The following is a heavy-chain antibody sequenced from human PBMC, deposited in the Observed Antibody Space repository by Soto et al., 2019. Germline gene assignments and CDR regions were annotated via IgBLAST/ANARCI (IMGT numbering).Heavy chain of an antibody. J-gene: IGHJ3*02. CDR3: ASRDSRVYILLPSHDSFDI. V-gene: IGHV1-69*06. CDR1: RGTFSSHA. D-gene: IGHD3-22*01. Sequence: SVKVSCKASRGTFSSHAISWVRQAPGQGLEWLGGIIPIYRTVNYAQKFQGRVTINADKSTSTAYMELSSLRSEDTAVYYCASRDSRVYILLPSHDSFDICGQAPMVTVS. CDR2: IIPIYRTV.